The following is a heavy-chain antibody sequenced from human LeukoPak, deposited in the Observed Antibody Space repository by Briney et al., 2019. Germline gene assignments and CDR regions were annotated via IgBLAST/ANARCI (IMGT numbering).Heavy chain of an antibody. CDR2: IIPIFGTA. CDR1: GGTFSSYA. CDR3: ARERGSDTLDY. D-gene: IGHD5-18*01. J-gene: IGHJ4*02. V-gene: IGHV1-69*05. Sequence: SVKVSCKASGGTFSSYAISWLRQAPGQGLEWMGRIIPIFGTANYAQKFQGRVTITTDESASTAYMELSSLRSEDTAVYYRARERGSDTLDYWGQGTLVTVSS.